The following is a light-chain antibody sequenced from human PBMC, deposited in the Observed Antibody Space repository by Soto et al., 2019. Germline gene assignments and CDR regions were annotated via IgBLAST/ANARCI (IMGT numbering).Light chain of an antibody. CDR2: GNS. Sequence: SVLTEPPPVSGAPGRRVTSSCTGSSSNSGAGYDVNWYQQLPGAAPKFLIYGNSNRPSGVPDRFSGSKSGTSASLAITGLQAEDEADYYCQSYDSRLSGYVFGTGTKVTVL. CDR1: SSNSGAGYD. CDR3: QSYDSRLSGYV. V-gene: IGLV1-40*01. J-gene: IGLJ1*01.